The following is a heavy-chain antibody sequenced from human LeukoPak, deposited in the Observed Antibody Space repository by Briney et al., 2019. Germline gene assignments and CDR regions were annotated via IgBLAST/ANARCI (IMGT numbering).Heavy chain of an antibody. CDR1: GGSISSSSYY. CDR2: IYYSGST. V-gene: IGHV4-39*07. J-gene: IGHJ3*02. Sequence: KPTETLSLTCTVSGGSISSSSYYWGWIRQPPGKGLEWIGSIYYSGSTYYNPSLKSRVTISVDTSKNQFSLKLSSVTAADTAVYYCARDWRYYDSSGYRAFDIWGQGTMVTVSS. CDR3: ARDWRYYDSSGYRAFDI. D-gene: IGHD3-22*01.